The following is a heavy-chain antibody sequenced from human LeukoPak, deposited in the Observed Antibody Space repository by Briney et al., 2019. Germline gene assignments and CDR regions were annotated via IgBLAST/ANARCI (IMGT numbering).Heavy chain of an antibody. V-gene: IGHV3-23*01. CDR3: AKAPPDSYYYYYGMDV. CDR2: ISGRGGST. Sequence: PGGSLRLSCSASGFTFCGYAMSWVRQAPGKGLEWVSAISGRGGSTYYAESVKGRFTISRDNSKNTLYLQMNSLRAEDTAVYYCAKAPPDSYYYYYGMDVWGQGTTVTVSS. J-gene: IGHJ6*02. D-gene: IGHD5-18*01. CDR1: GFTFCGYA.